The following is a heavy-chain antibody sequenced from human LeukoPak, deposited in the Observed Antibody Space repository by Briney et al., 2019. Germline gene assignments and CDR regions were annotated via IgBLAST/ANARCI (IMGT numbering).Heavy chain of an antibody. Sequence: ASVKVSCKASGYTFTSYDINWVRQATGQGLEWMGWMNPNSGNTGYAQKFQGRVTMTRNTSISTAYMELSSLGSEDTAVYYCARGRGGIATAGKDYWGQGTLVTVSS. J-gene: IGHJ4*02. CDR3: ARGRGGIATAGKDY. V-gene: IGHV1-8*01. CDR2: MNPNSGNT. CDR1: GYTFTSYD. D-gene: IGHD6-13*01.